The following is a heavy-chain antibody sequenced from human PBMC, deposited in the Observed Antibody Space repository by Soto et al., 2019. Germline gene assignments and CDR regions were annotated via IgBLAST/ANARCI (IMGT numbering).Heavy chain of an antibody. CDR3: ARQRSPEGWFDP. J-gene: IGHJ5*02. Sequence: EVEMLESGGGLVQPGGPRRLSCAASTRSFNTYALTWVRQAPGKGLEWVSTVTVTGGSTYYADSVKGRFTISRDRSNYTVSLLLNSLRVEDTAIYYCARQRSPEGWFDPWGQGTLVTVSS. D-gene: IGHD3-10*01. V-gene: IGHV3-23*01. CDR2: VTVTGGST. CDR1: TRSFNTYA.